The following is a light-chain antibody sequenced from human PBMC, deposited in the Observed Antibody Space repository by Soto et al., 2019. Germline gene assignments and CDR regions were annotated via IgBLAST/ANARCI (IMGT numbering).Light chain of an antibody. CDR2: DVS. V-gene: IGLV2-14*01. Sequence: QSALTQPASVSGSPGQSITISCTGTNSDVGRYNYVSWYQHHPGKAPRLMIYDVSNRPSGVSNRFSGSKSGNTASLTISGLQAEDEADYYCSSYTTSTTYVFGTGTKVTVL. J-gene: IGLJ1*01. CDR3: SSYTTSTTYV. CDR1: NSDVGRYNY.